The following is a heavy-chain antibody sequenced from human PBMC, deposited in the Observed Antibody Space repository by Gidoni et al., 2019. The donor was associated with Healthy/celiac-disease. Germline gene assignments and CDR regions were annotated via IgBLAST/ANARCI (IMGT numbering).Heavy chain of an antibody. CDR2: IYYSGST. CDR3: ARGRCSGGSCPAAPWFDP. D-gene: IGHD2-15*01. CDR1: GGSISSGGYY. V-gene: IGHV4-31*01. Sequence: QVQLQESGPGRVKPSQTLSLTCTVSGGSISSGGYYWSWLRQHPGKGLEWIGYIYYSGSTYYNPSLKSPVTISVDTSKNQFSLKLSSVTAADTAVYYCARGRCSGGSCPAAPWFDPWGQGTLVTVSS. J-gene: IGHJ5*02.